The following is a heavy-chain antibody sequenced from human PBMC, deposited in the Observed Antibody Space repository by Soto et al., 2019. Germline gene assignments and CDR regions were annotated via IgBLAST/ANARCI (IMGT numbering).Heavy chain of an antibody. D-gene: IGHD1-26*01. CDR2: ISFSGGDT. Sequence: EVQLLESGGGSVQPGGSLRLPCVASGFTFSGYAMSWVRQAPGKGLEWVSTISFSGGDTYYADSVKGRFTISRDSSQNTLFLQMTSLRVEDTALYYCVREGLRATTKGPYFDYWGQGTLVTVSS. CDR3: VREGLRATTKGPYFDY. V-gene: IGHV3-23*01. J-gene: IGHJ4*02. CDR1: GFTFSGYA.